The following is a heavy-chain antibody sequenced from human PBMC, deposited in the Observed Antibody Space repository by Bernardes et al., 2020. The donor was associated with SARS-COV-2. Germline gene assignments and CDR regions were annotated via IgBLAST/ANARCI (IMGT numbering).Heavy chain of an antibody. Sequence: GGSLRLSCEVSGFTLSQYWMTWVRRAPGKGLEWVANIKQDESEKYYADSVMGRFTISRDNARNSLYLQMNSLRAEDTAVYYCARDVSTVPAAFDYWGQGTLVTVSS. CDR1: GFTLSQYW. V-gene: IGHV3-7*01. CDR2: IKQDESEK. J-gene: IGHJ4*02. D-gene: IGHD2-2*01. CDR3: ARDVSTVPAAFDY.